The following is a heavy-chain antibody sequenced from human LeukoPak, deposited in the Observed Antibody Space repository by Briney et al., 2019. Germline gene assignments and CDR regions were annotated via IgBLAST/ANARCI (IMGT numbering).Heavy chain of an antibody. CDR1: GCSISSGSYY. D-gene: IGHD1-1*01. J-gene: IGHJ4*02. Sequence: QVQLQESGPGLVKPSQTLSLTCTVSGCSISSGSYYWSWIRQPAGKGLEWIGRIYTSGSTNYNPSLKSRVTISVDTSKNQFSLKLSSVTAADTAVYYCAREGHWDSWGQGTLVTVSS. CDR3: AREGHWDS. V-gene: IGHV4-61*02. CDR2: IYTSGST.